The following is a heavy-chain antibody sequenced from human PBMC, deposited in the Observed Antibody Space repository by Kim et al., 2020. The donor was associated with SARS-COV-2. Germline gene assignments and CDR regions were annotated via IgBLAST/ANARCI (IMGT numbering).Heavy chain of an antibody. D-gene: IGHD2-15*01. J-gene: IGHJ4*02. V-gene: IGHV1-69*04. CDR1: GGTFSSYA. Sequence: SVKVSCKASGGTFSSYAISWVRQAPGQGLEWMGRIIPILGIANYAQKFQGRVTITADKSTSTAYMELSSLRSEDTAVYYCARVGVVVVAATRPFDYWGQGTLVTVSS. CDR3: ARVGVVVVAATRPFDY. CDR2: IIPILGIA.